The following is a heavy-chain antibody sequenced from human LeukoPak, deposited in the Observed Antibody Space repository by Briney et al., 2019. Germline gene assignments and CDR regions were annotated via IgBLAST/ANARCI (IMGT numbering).Heavy chain of an antibody. CDR1: GGSFSGYY. Sequence: SETLSLTCAVYGGSFSGYYWSWIRQPPGKGLEWIGEIDHSGSTNYNPSLKSRVTISVDTSKNQFSLKLSSVTAADTAVYYCARQDSSSWFYYQLDQYYFDYWGQGTLVTVSS. J-gene: IGHJ4*02. CDR2: IDHSGST. D-gene: IGHD6-13*01. V-gene: IGHV4-34*01. CDR3: ARQDSSSWFYYQLDQYYFDY.